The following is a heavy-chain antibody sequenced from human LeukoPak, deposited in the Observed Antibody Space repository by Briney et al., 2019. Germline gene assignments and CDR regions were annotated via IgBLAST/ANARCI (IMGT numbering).Heavy chain of an antibody. CDR2: IHPSGTL. V-gene: IGHV4-31*03. Sequence: SQTLSLTCTVSGASLSSGDQYWNWIRQSPGKGLEWIGSIHPSGTLYNNPSLESRVTMSMDTSKNQFSLNPNSVTAADTAVYFCSRGLDSRKLGYWGQGTLVTVSS. D-gene: IGHD3-22*01. J-gene: IGHJ4*02. CDR1: GASLSSGDQY. CDR3: SRGLDSRKLGY.